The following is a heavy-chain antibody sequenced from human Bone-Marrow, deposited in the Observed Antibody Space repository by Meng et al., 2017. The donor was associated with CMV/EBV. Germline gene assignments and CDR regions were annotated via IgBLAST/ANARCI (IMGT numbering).Heavy chain of an antibody. CDR1: GFTFSSYA. V-gene: IGHV3-30*04. CDR2: ISYDGSNK. CDR3: ARGIVVVDSYYFDD. Sequence: GESLKISCAASGFTFSSYAMHWVRQAPGKGLEWVAVISYDGSNKYYADSVKGRFTISRDNSKNTLYLQMNSLRAEDAAVYYRARGIVVVDSYYFDDWSQGTLVTVSS. J-gene: IGHJ4*02. D-gene: IGHD2-15*01.